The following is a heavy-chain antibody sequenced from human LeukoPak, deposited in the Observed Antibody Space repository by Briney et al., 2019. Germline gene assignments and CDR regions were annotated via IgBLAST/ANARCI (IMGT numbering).Heavy chain of an antibody. CDR3: AKDDRITIFGDYYYYMDV. Sequence: GGSLRLCCAASGFTFSSYGMHWVRQAPGKGLEWVAFIRYDGSNKYYADSVKGRFTISRDNSKNTLYLQMNSLRAEDTAVYYCAKDDRITIFGDYYYYMDVWGKGTTVTVSS. CDR1: GFTFSSYG. J-gene: IGHJ6*03. V-gene: IGHV3-30*02. D-gene: IGHD3-3*01. CDR2: IRYDGSNK.